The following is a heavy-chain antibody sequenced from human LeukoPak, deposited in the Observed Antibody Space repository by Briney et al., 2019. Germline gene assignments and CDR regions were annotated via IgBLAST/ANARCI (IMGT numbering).Heavy chain of an antibody. V-gene: IGHV4-38-2*02. Sequence: PSETLSLTCAVSGYSISSGYYWGWIRQPPGKGLEWIGSIYHNGNTYYNPSLKSRVTISVDTSKNQFSLELSSVTAADTAVSYCAREYSSSSRAFDIWGQGTMVTVSS. CDR2: IYHNGNT. D-gene: IGHD6-6*01. CDR3: AREYSSSSRAFDI. J-gene: IGHJ3*02. CDR1: GYSISSGYY.